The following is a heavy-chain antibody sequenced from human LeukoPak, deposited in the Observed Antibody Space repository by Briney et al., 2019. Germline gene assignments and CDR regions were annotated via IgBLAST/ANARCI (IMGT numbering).Heavy chain of an antibody. CDR1: GGSISSSSYY. CDR2: IYYSGST. Sequence: PSETLSLTCTVSGGSISSSSYYWGWIRQPPGKGLEWIGSIYYSGSTYYNPSLKSRVTISVDTSKNQFSLKLSSVTAADTAVYYCARHGVLRCFDSYWGQGTLVTVSS. D-gene: IGHD3-9*01. J-gene: IGHJ4*02. V-gene: IGHV4-39*01. CDR3: ARHGVLRCFDSY.